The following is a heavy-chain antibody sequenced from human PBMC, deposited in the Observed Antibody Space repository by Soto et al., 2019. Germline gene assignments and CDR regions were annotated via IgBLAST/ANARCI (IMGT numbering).Heavy chain of an antibody. J-gene: IGHJ6*02. CDR2: ISGYNGNT. CDR1: GYTFTNYG. CDR3: AREGQAPYYYYGMDG. V-gene: IGHV1-18*01. Sequence: QVQVVQSGDEVKKPGASVQVSCKASGYTFTNYGFSWVRQAAGQGLEWMGWISGYNGNTTYAEKFQGRVTMTTDTSTSTAHMGLRSLRSDDTAVYYCAREGQAPYYYYGMDGWGQGTAVTVSS.